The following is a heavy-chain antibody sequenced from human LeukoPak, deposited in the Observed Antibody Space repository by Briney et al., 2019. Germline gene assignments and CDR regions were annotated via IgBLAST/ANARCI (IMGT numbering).Heavy chain of an antibody. V-gene: IGHV3-23*01. CDR3: AKDRGGSYWAFDY. J-gene: IGHJ4*02. CDR1: GFTFSSYA. D-gene: IGHD1-26*01. Sequence: PGGSLRLSCAASGFTFSSYAMSWVRQAPGEGLEWVSAISGSGGSTYYADSVKGRFTISRDNSKNTLYLQMNSLRAEDTAVYYCAKDRGGSYWAFDYWGQGTLVTVSS. CDR2: ISGSGGST.